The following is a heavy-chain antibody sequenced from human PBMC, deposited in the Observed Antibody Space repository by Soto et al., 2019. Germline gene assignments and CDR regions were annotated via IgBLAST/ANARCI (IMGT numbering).Heavy chain of an antibody. D-gene: IGHD3-10*01. V-gene: IGHV4-31*02. CDR1: GGSISSGGYY. J-gene: IGHJ6*02. CDR3: ARALGVIIYYYGMDF. CDR2: IYYSGST. Sequence: PSETLSLTCTVSGGSISSGGYYWSWIRQHPGKGLEWIGYIYYSGSTYYNPSLKSRVTISVDKSKNQFSLKLSSVTAADTAVYYCARALGVIIYYYGMDFWGQGTTVPVSS.